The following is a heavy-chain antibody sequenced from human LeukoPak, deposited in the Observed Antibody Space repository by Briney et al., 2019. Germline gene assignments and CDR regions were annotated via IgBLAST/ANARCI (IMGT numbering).Heavy chain of an antibody. CDR1: GFTFSSYS. CDR2: ISSSSSYI. CDR3: WIAAAGTVDY. J-gene: IGHJ4*02. V-gene: IGHV3-21*01. Sequence: GGSLRLSCAASGFTFSSYSMNCVRQAPGKGLEWVSSISSSSSYIYYADSVKGPFTTSRDNAKNSLYLQMSSVRPEDTAVYYWWIAAAGTVDYWGQGTLVSVSS. D-gene: IGHD6-13*01.